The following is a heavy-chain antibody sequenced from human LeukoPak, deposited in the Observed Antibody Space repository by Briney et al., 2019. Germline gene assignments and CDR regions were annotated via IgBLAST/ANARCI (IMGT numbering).Heavy chain of an antibody. V-gene: IGHV1-18*01. CDR2: ISAYNGNT. Sequence: ASVKVSCKASGYTFTSYGISWVRRAPGQGLEWMGWISAYNGNTNYAQKLQGRVTMTTDTSTSTAYMELRSLRSDDTAVYYRARDRSAYDYGDYVNWFDPWGQGTLVTVSS. J-gene: IGHJ5*02. CDR1: GYTFTSYG. D-gene: IGHD4-17*01. CDR3: ARDRSAYDYGDYVNWFDP.